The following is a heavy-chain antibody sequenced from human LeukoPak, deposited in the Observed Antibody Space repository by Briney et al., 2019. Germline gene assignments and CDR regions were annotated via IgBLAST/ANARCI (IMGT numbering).Heavy chain of an antibody. CDR2: IKLDGSEK. V-gene: IGHV3-7*03. Sequence: GGSLRLSCVASGFTFGKYWMSWVRQAPGKGLEWVANIKLDGSEKNYVDSVKGRFTISRDNTKDSLYLQVNSLRVEDTAVFYCARDQYDTWSRRGNFDSWGQGTLVIVSS. CDR3: ARDQYDTWSRRGNFDS. CDR1: GFTFGKYW. J-gene: IGHJ4*02. D-gene: IGHD3-3*01.